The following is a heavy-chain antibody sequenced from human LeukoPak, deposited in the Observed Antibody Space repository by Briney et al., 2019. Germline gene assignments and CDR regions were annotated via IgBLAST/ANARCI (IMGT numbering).Heavy chain of an antibody. CDR1: GYTFTGYY. Sequence: GASVKVSCKASGYTFTGYYMHWVRQAPGQGLEWMGWINPNSGGTNYAQKFQGRVTMTRDTSISTAYMELSRLRSDDTALYYCARDFTGLLPPSYYFDYWGQGTLVTVSS. V-gene: IGHV1-2*02. CDR3: ARDFTGLLPPSYYFDY. J-gene: IGHJ4*02. CDR2: INPNSGGT. D-gene: IGHD2-15*01.